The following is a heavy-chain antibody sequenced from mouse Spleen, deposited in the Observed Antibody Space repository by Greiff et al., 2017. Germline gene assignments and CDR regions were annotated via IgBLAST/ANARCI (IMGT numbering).Heavy chain of an antibody. V-gene: IGHV1-26*01. Sequence: VQLQQSGPELVKPGASVKISCKASGYTFTDYYMNWVKQSHGKSLEWIGDINPNNGGTSYNQKFKGKATLTVDKSSSTAYMELRSLTSEDSAVYYCAEGGDYDEEPFAYWGQGTLVTVSA. J-gene: IGHJ3*01. CDR1: GYTFTDYY. CDR3: AEGGDYDEEPFAY. CDR2: INPNNGGT. D-gene: IGHD2-4*01.